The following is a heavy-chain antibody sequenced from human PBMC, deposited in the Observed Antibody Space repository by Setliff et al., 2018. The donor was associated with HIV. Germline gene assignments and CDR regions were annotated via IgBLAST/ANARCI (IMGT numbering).Heavy chain of an antibody. J-gene: IGHJ4*02. CDR2: VTHSGRT. CDR1: GGSFSGYY. Sequence: SETLSLTCAVYGGSFSGYYWSWIRQPPGKGLEWIGEVTHSGRTNYNPSLESRVTTSVDTSKKQFSLRLTSVPAADTAVYYCARGVRDNSGWSSYYFDYWGQGTLVTVSS. V-gene: IGHV4-34*01. CDR3: ARGVRDNSGWSSYYFDY. D-gene: IGHD6-19*01.